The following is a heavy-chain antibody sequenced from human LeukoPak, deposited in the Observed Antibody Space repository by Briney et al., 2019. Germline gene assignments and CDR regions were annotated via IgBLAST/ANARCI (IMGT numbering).Heavy chain of an antibody. CDR1: GFTFSSYW. Sequence: GGSLRPSCAASGFTFSSYWMSWVRQAPGKGLEWVANIKQDGSEKYYVDSVKGRFTISRDNAKNSLYLQMNSLRAEDTAVYYCAREKVRVATIGGFDYWGQGTLVTVSS. V-gene: IGHV3-7*01. CDR2: IKQDGSEK. J-gene: IGHJ4*02. D-gene: IGHD5-12*01. CDR3: AREKVRVATIGGFDY.